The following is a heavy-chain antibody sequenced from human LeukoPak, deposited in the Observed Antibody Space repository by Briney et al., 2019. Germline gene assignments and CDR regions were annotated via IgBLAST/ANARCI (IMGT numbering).Heavy chain of an antibody. Sequence: PGGSLRLSCAASGFTFSSYAMSWVRQAPGKGLEWVSAISGSGGGTYYADSVKGRFTISRDNSKNTLYLQMNSLRAEDTAVYYCAKDAHPSRKLELLVPHAQNGVPTKYNWFDPWGQGTLVTVSS. CDR1: GFTFSSYA. V-gene: IGHV3-23*01. CDR3: AKDAHPSRKLELLVPHAQNGVPTKYNWFDP. D-gene: IGHD1-7*01. J-gene: IGHJ5*02. CDR2: ISGSGGGT.